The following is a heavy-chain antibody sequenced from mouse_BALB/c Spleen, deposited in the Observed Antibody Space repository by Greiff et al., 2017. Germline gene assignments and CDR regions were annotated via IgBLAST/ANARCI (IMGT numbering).Heavy chain of an antibody. CDR2: INSNGGST. V-gene: IGHV5-6-3*01. J-gene: IGHJ2*01. CDR1: GFTFSSYG. Sequence: EVQVVESGGGLVQPGGSLKLSCAASGFTFSSYGMSWVRQTPDKRLELVATINSNGGSTYYPDSVKGRFTISRDNAKNTLYLQMSSLKSEDTAMYYCARYGYVYYFDYWGQGTTRTVSS. D-gene: IGHD2-2*01. CDR3: ARYGYVYYFDY.